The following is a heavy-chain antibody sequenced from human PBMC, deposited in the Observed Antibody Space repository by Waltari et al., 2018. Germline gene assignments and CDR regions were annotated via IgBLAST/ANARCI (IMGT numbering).Heavy chain of an antibody. V-gene: IGHV3-21*01. CDR3: EREWVEGV. CDR1: GFTFKRFA. D-gene: IGHD1-26*01. J-gene: IGHJ6*02. Sequence: EVQLVESGGGLVKPGGSLRLSCAASGFTFKRFAMNWVRQAPGKGLEWVASIDSTGTYIYYTDSVKGRFTSSRDDAKYALFLQMSSLRVEDTAMYYCEREWVEGVWGQGTTVTVSS. CDR2: IDSTGTYI.